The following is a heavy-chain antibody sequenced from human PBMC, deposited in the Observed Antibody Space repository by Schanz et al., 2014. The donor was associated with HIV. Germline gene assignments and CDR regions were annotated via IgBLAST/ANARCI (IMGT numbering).Heavy chain of an antibody. V-gene: IGHV3-74*01. Sequence: EVQLLESGGGVVQPGGSLTLSCAASGFSFSDYWMHWVRQVPGKGLLWVSRMNNDVSSRLYADSVKGRFTISRDNAKNTLYLQMNSLRDEDTAVYYCARRSSDGGYYDNWGQGTLVTVSS. D-gene: IGHD2-15*01. CDR1: GFSFSDYW. CDR2: MNNDVSSR. J-gene: IGHJ4*02. CDR3: ARRSSDGGYYDN.